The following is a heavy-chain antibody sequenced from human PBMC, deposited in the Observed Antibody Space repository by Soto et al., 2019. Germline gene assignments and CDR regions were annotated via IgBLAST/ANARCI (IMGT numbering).Heavy chain of an antibody. D-gene: IGHD2-21*02. CDR1: GGTFSSYA. J-gene: IGHJ4*02. CDR3: ARDPSQAYCGGDCYPPHFDY. Sequence: SVKVSCKASGGTFSSYAISWVRQAPGQGLEWMGGIIPIFGTANYAQKFQGRVTITADESTSTAYMELSSLRSEDTAVYYCARDPSQAYCGGDCYPPHFDYWGQGTLVTVSS. V-gene: IGHV1-69*13. CDR2: IIPIFGTA.